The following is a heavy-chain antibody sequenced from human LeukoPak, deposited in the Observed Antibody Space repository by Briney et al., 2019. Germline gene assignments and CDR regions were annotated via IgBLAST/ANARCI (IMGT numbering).Heavy chain of an antibody. CDR3: ARHDSFIPY. J-gene: IGHJ4*02. Sequence: GGSLRLSCAASGFTFSDYAISWVRQAPGKGLEWVSGISDSGLATYYADSVKGRYTISRDNSKNTVSLQMNSLPAEDTAVYFCARHDSFIPYWGQGTPVTVSP. D-gene: IGHD5-18*01. CDR1: GFTFSDYA. CDR2: ISDSGLAT. V-gene: IGHV3-23*01.